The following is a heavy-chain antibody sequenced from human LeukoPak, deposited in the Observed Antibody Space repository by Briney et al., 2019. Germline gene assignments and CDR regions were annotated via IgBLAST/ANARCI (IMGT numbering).Heavy chain of an antibody. CDR3: ARDQWELPRDYYGMDV. Sequence: GASVKVSSKASGGTFSSYAISSVRQAPGQGLEWMGGIIPIFGTANYAQKFQGRVTITADESTSTAYMELSSLRSEDTAVYYCARDQWELPRDYYGMDVWGQGTTVTVSS. CDR2: IIPIFGTA. V-gene: IGHV1-69*13. J-gene: IGHJ6*02. CDR1: GGTFSSYA. D-gene: IGHD1-26*01.